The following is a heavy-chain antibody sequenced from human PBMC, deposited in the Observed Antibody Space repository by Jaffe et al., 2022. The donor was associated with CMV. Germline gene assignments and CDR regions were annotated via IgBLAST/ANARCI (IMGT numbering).Heavy chain of an antibody. D-gene: IGHD2-2*01. V-gene: IGHV3-43*01. Sequence: EVQLVESGGVVVQPGGSLRLSCAASGFTFDDYTMHWVRQAPGKGLEWVSLISWDGGSTYYADSVKGRFTISRDNSKNSLYLQMNSLRTEDTALYYCAKGGRYCSSTSCYEYYYYYMDVWGKGTTVTVSS. CDR1: GFTFDDYT. CDR2: ISWDGGST. J-gene: IGHJ6*03. CDR3: AKGGRYCSSTSCYEYYYYYMDV.